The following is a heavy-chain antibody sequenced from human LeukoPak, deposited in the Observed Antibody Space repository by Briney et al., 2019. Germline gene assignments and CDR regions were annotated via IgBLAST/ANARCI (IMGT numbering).Heavy chain of an antibody. Sequence: SETLSLTCAVYGGSFSGYYWSWIRQPPGKGLEWIGEISHGGSTHYNPSLKSRVTIALDTSKNQFSLKLSSVTAADTAMYYCATHLQGITYYYFDYWGQGTLVTVYS. CDR1: GGSFSGYY. V-gene: IGHV4-34*01. D-gene: IGHD1-14*01. J-gene: IGHJ4*02. CDR2: ISHGGST. CDR3: ATHLQGITYYYFDY.